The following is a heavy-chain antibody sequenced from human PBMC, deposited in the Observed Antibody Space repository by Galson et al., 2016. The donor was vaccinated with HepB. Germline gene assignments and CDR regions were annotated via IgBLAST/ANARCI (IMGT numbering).Heavy chain of an antibody. CDR2: ISPDGSST. V-gene: IGHV3-74*01. CDR1: GFTFGNYW. J-gene: IGHJ6*04. D-gene: IGHD6-13*01. CDR3: ARHWWPGQLVRGGHGMDV. Sequence: SLRLSCAASGFTFGNYWMHWVRQAPGKGPVWVSRISPDGSSTSYADSVKGRFTISRDNAKSTLYLQMSSLRAEDTAVYYCARHWWPGQLVRGGHGMDVWGKGTTVTASS.